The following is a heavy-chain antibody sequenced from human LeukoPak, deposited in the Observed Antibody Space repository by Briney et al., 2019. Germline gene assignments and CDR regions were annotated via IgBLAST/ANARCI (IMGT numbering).Heavy chain of an antibody. V-gene: IGHV4-4*07. CDR3: ARGRYCSADICTGGDSFDI. D-gene: IGHD2-15*01. J-gene: IGHJ3*02. Sequence: SETLSLTCTVSGGSISSYYWSWIRQPAGKGLEWIGRIYTSGSTNYNPSLKSRVTMSVDTSKNQFSLKLRSVTAADTAVYYCARGRYCSADICTGGDSFDIWGQGTMVSVSP. CDR2: IYTSGST. CDR1: GGSISSYY.